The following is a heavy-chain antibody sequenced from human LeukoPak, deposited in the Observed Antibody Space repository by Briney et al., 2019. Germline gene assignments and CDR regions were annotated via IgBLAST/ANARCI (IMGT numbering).Heavy chain of an antibody. J-gene: IGHJ4*02. V-gene: IGHV4-39*01. CDR2: INHSGST. CDR1: GGSISSGGYY. D-gene: IGHD7-27*01. Sequence: SETLSLTCTVSGGSISSGGYYWSWIRQPPGKGLEWIGEINHSGSTNYNPSLKSRVTISVDTSKNQFSLKLSSVTAADTAVYYCARHLVGLGMEYYFDYWGQGTLVTVSS. CDR3: ARHLVGLGMEYYFDY.